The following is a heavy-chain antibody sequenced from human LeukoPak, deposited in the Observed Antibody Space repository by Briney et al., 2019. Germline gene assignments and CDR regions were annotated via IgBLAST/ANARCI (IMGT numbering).Heavy chain of an antibody. V-gene: IGHV1-18*01. CDR2: ISAHNGNT. J-gene: IGHJ4*02. D-gene: IGHD3-22*01. Sequence: ASVEVSCKASGYSFTSYAITWVRQAPGQGLEWMGWISAHNGNTNYAQKLQGRVTMTTDTSTGTAYMELRSLRSDDTAIYYCARDYYDNSGGYFDYWGQGTLVTVSS. CDR3: ARDYYDNSGGYFDY. CDR1: GYSFTSYA.